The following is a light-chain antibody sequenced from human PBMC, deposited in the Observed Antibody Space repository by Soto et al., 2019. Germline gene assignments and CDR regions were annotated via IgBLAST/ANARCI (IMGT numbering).Light chain of an antibody. CDR1: RGIGTW. J-gene: IGKJ4*01. CDR2: RAS. Sequence: TQMTQSPSTLSASVGDSVSITCRASRGIGTWLAWFQQKPGRAPNLLLYRASTLARGVPPRFSGSGSGTDFTLTISSLHPDDFATYYCHRHETYPLAFGGGTKVDI. CDR3: HRHETYPLA. V-gene: IGKV1-5*03.